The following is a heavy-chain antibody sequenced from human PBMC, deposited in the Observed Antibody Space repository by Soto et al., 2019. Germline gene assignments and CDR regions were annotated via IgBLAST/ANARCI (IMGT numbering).Heavy chain of an antibody. V-gene: IGHV4-30-4*01. CDR3: ARSRYSGSYFFDY. Sequence: SETLSLTCTVSGGSISSGDYYWSWIRQPPGKGLEWIAYIHNSVSTHSNPSLKSRVTISVDTSKNQFSLKLSSVTAADTAVYYCARSRYSGSYFFDYWGQGILVTVSS. CDR2: IHNSVST. J-gene: IGHJ4*02. D-gene: IGHD1-26*01. CDR1: GGSISSGDYY.